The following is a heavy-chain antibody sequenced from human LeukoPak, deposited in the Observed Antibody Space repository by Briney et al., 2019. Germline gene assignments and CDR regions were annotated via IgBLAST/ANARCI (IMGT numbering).Heavy chain of an antibody. Sequence: AGGSLRLSCAASGFTFSSYWMSWVRQAPGKGLEWVANIKQDGSEKNYVDSVKGRFTISRDNAKNSQYLQMNSLRVEDTAVYYCAKDPPRYLTGYAFDIWGQGTMVTVSS. J-gene: IGHJ3*02. V-gene: IGHV3-7*01. D-gene: IGHD3-9*01. CDR3: AKDPPRYLTGYAFDI. CDR1: GFTFSSYW. CDR2: IKQDGSEK.